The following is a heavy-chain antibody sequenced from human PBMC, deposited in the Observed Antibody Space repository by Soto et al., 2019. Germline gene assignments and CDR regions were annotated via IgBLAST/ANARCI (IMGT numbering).Heavy chain of an antibody. CDR2: IVVGSGNT. V-gene: IGHV1-58*02. J-gene: IGHJ2*01. CDR1: GFTFTSSA. CDR3: ARVPGYSIGAL. D-gene: IGHD2-21*01. Sequence: ASVKVSCKASGFTFTSSAMQWVRQARGQRLEWIGWIVVGSGNTNYAQKFQDRVTITRDMSASTAYMELSSLRSEDTAVYYCARVPGYSIGALWGRGTLVTVSS.